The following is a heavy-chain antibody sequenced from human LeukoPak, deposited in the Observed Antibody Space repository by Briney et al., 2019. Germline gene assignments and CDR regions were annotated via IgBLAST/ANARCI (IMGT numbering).Heavy chain of an antibody. CDR2: IRRDGSVT. Sequence: GGSLRLSCVASGFIFSSYWMTWVRRAPGKGLEWVANIRRDGSVTHYLDSVKGRFTVSRDNAKNSLYLQMDRLRAEDTAVYYCARGRRDGYSNYWYFDLWGRGTLVTVSS. CDR1: GFIFSSYW. V-gene: IGHV3-7*01. CDR3: ARGRRDGYSNYWYFDL. D-gene: IGHD5-24*01. J-gene: IGHJ2*01.